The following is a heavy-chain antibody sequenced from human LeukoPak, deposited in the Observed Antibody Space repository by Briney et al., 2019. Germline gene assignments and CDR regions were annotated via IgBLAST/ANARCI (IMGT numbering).Heavy chain of an antibody. J-gene: IGHJ4*02. V-gene: IGHV3-20*04. CDR3: ARGLGSSWYGPRDH. Sequence: GGSLRLSCAASGFTFNDYGMSWVRQVPGKGLEWVPGINWNATRTGYADSVKGRFTIARDNAKNSLYLQMNNLRAEDTAFYYCARGLGSSWYGPRDHWGQGLLVTVSS. CDR2: INWNATRT. CDR1: GFTFNDYG. D-gene: IGHD6-13*01.